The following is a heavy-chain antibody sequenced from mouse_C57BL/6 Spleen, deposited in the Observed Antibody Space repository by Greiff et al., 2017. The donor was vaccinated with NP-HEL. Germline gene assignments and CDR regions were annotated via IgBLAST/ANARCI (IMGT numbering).Heavy chain of an antibody. CDR1: GYTFTSYW. J-gene: IGHJ3*01. CDR2: IDPSDSET. CDR3: ATSLYYYGSSYGFAY. Sequence: VQLQQPGAELVRPGSSVKLSCKASGYTFTSYWMHWVKQRPIQGLEWIGNIDPSDSETHYNQKFKDKATLTVDKSSSTAYMQLSSLTSEDSAVYYCATSLYYYGSSYGFAYWGQGTLVTVSA. V-gene: IGHV1-52*01. D-gene: IGHD1-1*01.